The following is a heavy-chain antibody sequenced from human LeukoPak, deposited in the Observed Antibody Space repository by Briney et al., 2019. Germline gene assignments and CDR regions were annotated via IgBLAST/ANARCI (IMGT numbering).Heavy chain of an antibody. D-gene: IGHD1-26*01. CDR2: ISYDGSNK. V-gene: IGHV3-30-3*01. Sequence: GGSLRLSCAASGFTFSSYAMHWVRQAPGKGLEWVAVISYDGSNKYYADSVKGRFTISRDNSKNTLYLQMNSLRAENTAVYYCARGSYYFDYWGQGTLVTVSS. CDR3: ARGSYYFDY. J-gene: IGHJ4*02. CDR1: GFTFSSYA.